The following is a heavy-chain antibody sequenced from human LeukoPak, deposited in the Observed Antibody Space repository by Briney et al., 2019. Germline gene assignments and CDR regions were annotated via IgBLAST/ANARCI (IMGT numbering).Heavy chain of an antibody. D-gene: IGHD1-26*01. CDR2: IYYSGST. V-gene: IGHV4-59*08. J-gene: IGHJ6*02. Sequence: SETLSLTCTASGGSTSSYYWSWIRQPPGKGLEWIGYIYYSGSTNYNPSLKSRVAMLVDTSKNQFSLKLNSVTAADTAIYYCARHGSSNYYYAMDVWGQGTTVTVSS. CDR3: ARHGSSNYYYAMDV. CDR1: GGSTSSYY.